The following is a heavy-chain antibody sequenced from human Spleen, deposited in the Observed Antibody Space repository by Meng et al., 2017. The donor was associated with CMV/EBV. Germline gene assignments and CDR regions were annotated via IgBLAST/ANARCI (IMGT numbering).Heavy chain of an antibody. CDR3: ARVSIVRGVITTGGFNY. J-gene: IGHJ4*02. D-gene: IGHD3-10*01. CDR1: GGTFSSSA. Sequence: SVKVSCKASGGTFSSSAISWVRQAPGQGLEWMGGIIPVFGTTDYAQKFQDRVVMTTDESASTAYMELSSLRSEDTAVYYCARVSIVRGVITTGGFNYWGQGTLVTVSS. CDR2: IIPVFGTT. V-gene: IGHV1-69*05.